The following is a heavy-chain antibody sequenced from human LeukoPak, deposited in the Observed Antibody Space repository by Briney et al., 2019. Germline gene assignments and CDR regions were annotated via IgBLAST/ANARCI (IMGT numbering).Heavy chain of an antibody. V-gene: IGHV4-61*02. D-gene: IGHD6-19*01. Sequence: SETLSLTCTVSGGSISSGNYYWSGIRQPAGKGLEWIGRIFSSGNTNYNPSLKSRVTISVDTSKNQFSLRLRSVTAADTAMYFCARSSLAVYFDYWGQGTLVTASS. J-gene: IGHJ4*02. CDR1: GGSISSGNYY. CDR3: ARSSLAVYFDY. CDR2: IFSSGNT.